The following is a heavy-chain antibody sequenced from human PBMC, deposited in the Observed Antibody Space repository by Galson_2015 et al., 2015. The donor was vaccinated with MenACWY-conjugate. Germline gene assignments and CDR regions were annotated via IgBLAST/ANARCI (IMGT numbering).Heavy chain of an antibody. CDR2: ISGSGGST. Sequence: SLRLSCAASGFTFSSYAMSWVRQAPGKGLEWVSAISGSGGSTYYADSVKGRFTISRDNSKNTLYLQMNSLRAEDTAVYYCAKVGNFWSGYYTDDASAPIDYWDQGTLVTVSS. CDR1: GFTFSSYA. J-gene: IGHJ4*02. CDR3: AKVGNFWSGYYTDDASAPIDY. D-gene: IGHD3-3*01. V-gene: IGHV3-23*01.